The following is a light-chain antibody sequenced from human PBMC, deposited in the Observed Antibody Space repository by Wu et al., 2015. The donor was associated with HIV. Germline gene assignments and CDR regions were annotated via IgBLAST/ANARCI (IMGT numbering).Light chain of an antibody. CDR1: QSVSSSY. CDR3: QQYGNSPLT. J-gene: IGKJ4*01. V-gene: IGKV3-20*01. CDR2: GAS. Sequence: EVVMTQSPATLSVSTGERATLSCRASQSVSSSYLAWYQQKPGQAPRLLISGASSRVTGIPDRFSGSGSGTDFTLTISRLEPEDFAVYYCQQYGNSPLTFGGGTKVEIK.